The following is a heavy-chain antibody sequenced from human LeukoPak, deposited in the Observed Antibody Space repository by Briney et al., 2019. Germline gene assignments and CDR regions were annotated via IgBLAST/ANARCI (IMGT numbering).Heavy chain of an antibody. CDR3: VRERPAGGGSYYWFDP. CDR1: SGSMRGYH. D-gene: IGHD1-26*01. V-gene: IGHV4-4*07. Sequence: SETPSLTCTVSSGSMRGYHWSWIRQPAGKGLEWIGRILDSGTTNYNPSLKSRLTISVDRSKTQSSLNLNSVTAADTAVYYCVRERPAGGGSYYWFDPWGQGTLVTVSS. J-gene: IGHJ5*02. CDR2: ILDSGTT.